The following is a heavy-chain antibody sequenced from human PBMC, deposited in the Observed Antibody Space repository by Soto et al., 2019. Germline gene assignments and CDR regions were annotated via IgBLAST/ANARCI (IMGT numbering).Heavy chain of an antibody. CDR1: GGSISNFY. CDR3: ARTVLGPDLLADSFVDYYYYMDV. V-gene: IGHV4-59*08. D-gene: IGHD3-9*01. J-gene: IGHJ6*02. CDR2: VYYTGST. Sequence: SETLSLTGTVSGGSISNFYWSWIRQPPGKGLEWNGYVYYTGSTSYNPSLKRRVTFSADSSRGQFSLRLNSVTAADTAVYYCARTVLGPDLLADSFVDYYYYMDVWGQGTTVTVSS.